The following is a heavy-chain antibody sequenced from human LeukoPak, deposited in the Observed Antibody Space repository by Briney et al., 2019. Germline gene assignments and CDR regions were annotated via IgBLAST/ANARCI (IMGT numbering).Heavy chain of an antibody. D-gene: IGHD6-13*01. CDR2: ITPFNGNT. V-gene: IGHV1-45*02. Sequence: ASVKVSCKASGYTFTYRYLHWVRQAPGQALEWMGWITPFNGNTNYAQKFQDRVTITRDRSMSIAYMELSSLRSEDTAMYYCATGVAKAPRFDYWGQGTLVTVSS. CDR3: ATGVAKAPRFDY. CDR1: GYTFTYRY. J-gene: IGHJ4*02.